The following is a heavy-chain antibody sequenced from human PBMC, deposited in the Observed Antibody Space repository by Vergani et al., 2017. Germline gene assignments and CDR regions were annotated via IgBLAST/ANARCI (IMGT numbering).Heavy chain of an antibody. Sequence: QVQLGQSAAEGKKPGSPVKVSCKASVGTFSIYTISWVRQAPGQGLEWMGRIISILGIANYAQKFQGRVTLSADKSTSTAYMELGSLRATDTDVYYCACFVGQRITGTTIDYWGQGRMIIVAS. CDR3: ACFVGQRITGTTIDY. CDR1: VGTFSIYT. J-gene: IGHJ4*02. D-gene: IGHD1-20*01. CDR2: IISILGIA. V-gene: IGHV1-69*02.